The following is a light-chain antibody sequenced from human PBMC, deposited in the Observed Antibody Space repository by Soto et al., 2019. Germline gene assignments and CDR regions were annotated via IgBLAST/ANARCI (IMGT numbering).Light chain of an antibody. V-gene: IGKV1-5*03. J-gene: IGKJ5*01. CDR1: QSTSSY. CDR3: QRYNNWPPIT. Sequence: DIQMTQSPSTLSASVGDRVTITCRASQSTSSYLAWYQQKPGKAPTLLLYQASSLENGVPSRYRGSGSGTEFSLTISSLRPDHFATYYCQRYNNWPPITFGQGTRLEIK. CDR2: QAS.